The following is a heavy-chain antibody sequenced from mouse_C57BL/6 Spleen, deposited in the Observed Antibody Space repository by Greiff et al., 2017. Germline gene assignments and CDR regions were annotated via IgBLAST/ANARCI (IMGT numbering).Heavy chain of an antibody. CDR2: IYPRDGST. CDR1: GYTFTSYD. J-gene: IGHJ2*01. Sequence: VQLQQSGPELVKPGASVKLSCKASGYTFTSYDINWVKQRPGQGLEWIGWIYPRDGSTKYNEKFKGKATLTVDTSSSTAYMELHSLTSKDSAVYFCARDPTTVVAGGFDYWGQGTTLTVSA. V-gene: IGHV1-85*01. D-gene: IGHD1-1*01. CDR3: ARDPTTVVAGGFDY.